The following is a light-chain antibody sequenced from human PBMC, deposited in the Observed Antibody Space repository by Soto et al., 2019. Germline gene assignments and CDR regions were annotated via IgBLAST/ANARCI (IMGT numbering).Light chain of an antibody. Sequence: QSVLTQPPSASGTRGQRVTISCSGSSSNIGSNYVYWYQQLPGTAPKLLIYRNNQRPSGVPDRFSGSKSGTSASLAISGLRSEDEADYYCAAWDDSMSGRVFGTGTKLTVL. CDR2: RNN. V-gene: IGLV1-47*01. CDR3: AAWDDSMSGRV. CDR1: SSNIGSNY. J-gene: IGLJ1*01.